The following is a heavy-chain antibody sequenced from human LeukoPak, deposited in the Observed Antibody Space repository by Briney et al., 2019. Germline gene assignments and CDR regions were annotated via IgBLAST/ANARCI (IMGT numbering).Heavy chain of an antibody. J-gene: IGHJ4*02. CDR1: GGSISSYY. D-gene: IGHD5-24*01. CDR2: IYYSGST. V-gene: IGHV4-59*01. CDR3: ARVQRDGYNYFDY. Sequence: SETLSLTCTVSGGSISSYYWSWIRQPPGKGLEWIGYIYYSGSTNYNPSLKSRVTISVDTSKNQFSLKLSSVTAADTAVYYCARVQRDGYNYFDYWGQGTLVTVSS.